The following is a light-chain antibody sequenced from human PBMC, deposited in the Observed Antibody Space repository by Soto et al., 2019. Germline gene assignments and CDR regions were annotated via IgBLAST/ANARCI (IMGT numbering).Light chain of an antibody. CDR3: HQTYSSPFT. J-gene: IGKJ3*01. V-gene: IGKV1-39*01. Sequence: DIQMTQSPSSLSASVGDRVTITCRTSQSMDNYLNWYQQKPGEAPKLLIYTASSLPRGVPSRFRGSGSGTDFTLTISSLQPEDFATYYCHQTYSSPFTFGPGTEVDIK. CDR2: TAS. CDR1: QSMDNY.